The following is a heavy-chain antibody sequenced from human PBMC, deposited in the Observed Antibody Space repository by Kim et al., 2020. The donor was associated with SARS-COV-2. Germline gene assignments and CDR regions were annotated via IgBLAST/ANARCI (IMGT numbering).Heavy chain of an antibody. CDR2: ISGSGGST. CDR1: GFTFSSYA. CDR3: AKGCGGSCYWVDY. V-gene: IGHV3-23*01. Sequence: GGSLRLSCAASGFTFSSYAMSWVRQAPGEGLEWVSAISGSGGSTYYADSVKGRFTISRDNAKNTLYLQMNSLRAEDTAVYYCAKGCGGSCYWVDYWGQGTLVTVSS. J-gene: IGHJ4*02. D-gene: IGHD2-15*01.